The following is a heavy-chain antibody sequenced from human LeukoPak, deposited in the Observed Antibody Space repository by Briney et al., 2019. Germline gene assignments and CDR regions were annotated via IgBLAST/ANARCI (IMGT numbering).Heavy chain of an antibody. Sequence: GGSLRLSCAASGFTFSSYDMHWVRQATGKGLEWVSAIGTAGDTYYPGSVKGRFTISRENAKNSLYLQMNSLRAGDTAVYYCARSLSLSSGYDYWGQGTLVTVSS. CDR2: IGTAGDT. V-gene: IGHV3-13*01. D-gene: IGHD3-22*01. CDR1: GFTFSSYD. CDR3: ARSLSLSSGYDY. J-gene: IGHJ4*02.